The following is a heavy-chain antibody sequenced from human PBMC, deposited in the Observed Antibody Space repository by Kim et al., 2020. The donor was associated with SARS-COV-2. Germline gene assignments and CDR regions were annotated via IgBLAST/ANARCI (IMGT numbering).Heavy chain of an antibody. Sequence: SETLSLTCTVSGGSISSYYWSWIRQPAGKGLEWIGRIYTSGSTNYNPSLKSRVTMSVDTSKNQFSLKLSSVTAADTAVYYCARAARGNDVRYYYYYMDVWGKGTTVTVSS. CDR2: IYTSGST. V-gene: IGHV4-4*07. D-gene: IGHD1-1*01. J-gene: IGHJ6*03. CDR1: GGSISSYY. CDR3: ARAARGNDVRYYYYYMDV.